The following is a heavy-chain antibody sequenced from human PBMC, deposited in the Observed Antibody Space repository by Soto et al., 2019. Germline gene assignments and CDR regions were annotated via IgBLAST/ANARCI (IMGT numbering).Heavy chain of an antibody. Sequence: GGSLRLSCAASGFTFSSYAMSWVRQAPGKGLEWVSAISGSGGSTYYADSVKGRFTISRDNSKNTLYLQMNSLRAEDTAVYYCAKDQDIVVVTAPNDYWGQGTLVTVSS. CDR2: ISGSGGST. J-gene: IGHJ4*02. D-gene: IGHD2-21*02. CDR3: AKDQDIVVVTAPNDY. V-gene: IGHV3-23*01. CDR1: GFTFSSYA.